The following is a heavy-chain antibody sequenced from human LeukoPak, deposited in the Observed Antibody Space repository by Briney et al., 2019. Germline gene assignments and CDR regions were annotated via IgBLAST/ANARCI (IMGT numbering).Heavy chain of an antibody. D-gene: IGHD1-26*01. CDR3: ARGGDSGSYYPSDAFDI. J-gene: IGHJ3*02. V-gene: IGHV5-51*01. Sequence: GESLKISCKGSGYSFISYWIGWVRQMPGRGLEWMGIFFPGDSDTRYSPSFQGQVTISADKSISTAYLQWSSLKASDTAMYYCARGGDSGSYYPSDAFDIWGQGTMVTVSS. CDR2: FFPGDSDT. CDR1: GYSFISYW.